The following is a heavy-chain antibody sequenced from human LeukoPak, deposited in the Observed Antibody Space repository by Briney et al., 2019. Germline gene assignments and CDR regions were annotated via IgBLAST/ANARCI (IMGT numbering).Heavy chain of an antibody. CDR1: GFDFSDYA. J-gene: IGHJ6*02. D-gene: IGHD1-26*01. V-gene: IGHV3-23*01. CDR2: ITGNNGTT. Sequence: GGSLRLSCSASGFDFSDYAMNWVRQAPGKGLEWVSGITGNNGTTYYADSVEGRFTISRDNSKNTLYLQMNSLRAGDTAVYYCAKGIRELRMGNYYYYGMDVWGQGTTVTASS. CDR3: AKGIRELRMGNYYYYGMDV.